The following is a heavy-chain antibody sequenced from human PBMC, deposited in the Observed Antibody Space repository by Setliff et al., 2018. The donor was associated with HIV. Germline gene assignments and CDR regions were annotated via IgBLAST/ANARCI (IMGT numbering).Heavy chain of an antibody. CDR2: MSYSGSA. Sequence: SETLSLTCHVSGGSIINNNYYWGWVRQPPGKGLEWIGSMSYSGSALYSPSLKSRVTISVDTSKNQFSLKLSSVTAADTAVYYCATYADRESNRFDPWGQGILVTVSS. CDR1: GGSIINNNYY. CDR3: ATYADRESNRFDP. D-gene: IGHD3-10*01. V-gene: IGHV4-39*01. J-gene: IGHJ5*02.